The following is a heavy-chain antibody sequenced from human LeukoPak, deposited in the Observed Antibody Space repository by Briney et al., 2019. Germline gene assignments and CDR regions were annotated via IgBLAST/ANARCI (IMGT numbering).Heavy chain of an antibody. J-gene: IGHJ4*02. V-gene: IGHV3-11*04. CDR1: GGSISSYY. D-gene: IGHD3-22*01. CDR2: ISSSGSTI. Sequence: LSLTCTVSGGSISSYYWSWIRQPPGKGLEWVSYISSSGSTIYYADSVKGRFTISRDNAKNSLYLQMNSLRAEDTAVYYCASLPAYDSSGYYPSWGQGTLVTVSS. CDR3: ASLPAYDSSGYYPS.